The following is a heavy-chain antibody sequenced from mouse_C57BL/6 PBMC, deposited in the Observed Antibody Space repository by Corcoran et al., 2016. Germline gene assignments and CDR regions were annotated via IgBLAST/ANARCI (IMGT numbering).Heavy chain of an antibody. J-gene: IGHJ4*01. D-gene: IGHD2-4*01. CDR1: GYTFTDYY. CDR3: ARSCDYDGGLYAMDY. V-gene: IGHV1-76*01. CDR2: IYPGSGNT. Sequence: QVQLKQSGAELVRPGASVKLSCKASGYTFTDYYINWVKQRPGQGLEWIARIYPGSGNTYYNEKFKGKATLTAEKSSSTAYMQLSSLTSEDSAVYFCARSCDYDGGLYAMDYWGQGTSVTVSS.